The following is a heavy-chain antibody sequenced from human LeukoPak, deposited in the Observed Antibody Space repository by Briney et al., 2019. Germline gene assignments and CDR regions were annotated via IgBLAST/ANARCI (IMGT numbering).Heavy chain of an antibody. CDR2: ISYDGSNN. D-gene: IGHD6-19*01. CDR1: GVTFSSYA. J-gene: IGHJ6*03. Sequence: GRSLRLSCSASGVTFSSYALHSVRQAPGKGLEWVAVISYDGSNNYYADSVKGRFTISRDYSKTTLYLQMNSLRAEDTAVYYCARAPGSTGWYYYYYYMDVWGNGTTVTVSS. V-gene: IGHV3-30*01. CDR3: ARAPGSTGWYYYYYYMDV.